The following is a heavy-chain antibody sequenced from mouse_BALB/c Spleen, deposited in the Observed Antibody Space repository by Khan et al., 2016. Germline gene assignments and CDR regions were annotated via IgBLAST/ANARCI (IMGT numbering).Heavy chain of an antibody. J-gene: IGHJ4*01. CDR1: GFTFTTYA. D-gene: IGHD2-14*01. CDR3: ARVRHTMDY. CDR2: INSDGSST. V-gene: IGHV5-6-3*01. Sequence: EVELVESGGGFVQPGGSLELSCAASGFTFTTYAMSWVRQTPDKRLELVATINSDGSSTYYADTVKGRFTISRDNAKTTLYLQMSRLKSEDTAMYYCARVRHTMDYWGRGTSVTVSS.